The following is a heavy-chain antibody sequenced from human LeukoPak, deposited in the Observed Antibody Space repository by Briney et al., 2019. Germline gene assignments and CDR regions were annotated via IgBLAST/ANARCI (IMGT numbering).Heavy chain of an antibody. Sequence: GGSLRLSCAASGFTFSNYNMNWVRQAPGKGLEWVSSITSTSSYIYYADSVKGRFTISRDNAKNSLYLQMNSLRAEDTAVYYCAKDRWTEVDAFDIWGQGTMVTVSS. V-gene: IGHV3-21*04. CDR1: GFTFSNYN. CDR3: AKDRWTEVDAFDI. D-gene: IGHD1-1*01. CDR2: ITSTSSYI. J-gene: IGHJ3*02.